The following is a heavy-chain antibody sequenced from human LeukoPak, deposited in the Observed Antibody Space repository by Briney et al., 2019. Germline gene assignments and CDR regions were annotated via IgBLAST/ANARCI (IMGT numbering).Heavy chain of an antibody. D-gene: IGHD6-13*01. CDR2: IKEAGSEK. CDR1: GFTFSNYW. J-gene: IGHJ4*02. Sequence: GGSLRLSCAASGFTFSNYWMSWVRQAPGKGLEFMANIKEAGSEKYYVDSVKGRFTISRDNDKNLVHLQMNSLRAEDTAVYYCARGGGMRSWYDFDYWGQGTLVTVSS. V-gene: IGHV3-7*04. CDR3: ARGGGMRSWYDFDY.